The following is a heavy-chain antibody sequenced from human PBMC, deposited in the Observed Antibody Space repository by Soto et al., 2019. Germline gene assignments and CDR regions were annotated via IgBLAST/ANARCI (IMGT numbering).Heavy chain of an antibody. CDR2: ISGKDGST. V-gene: IGHV3-23*01. CDR1: GFTFKKYA. D-gene: IGHD3-16*01. CDR3: VKVWSGETCPCMDV. J-gene: IGHJ6*01. Sequence: EVQLWESGGGLVQPGGSLRLSCAASGFTFKKYAMTWVRQAPGKGLEWVSTISGKDGSTYYADSVKGRFTIHRDNSKNALYLQTSSLRAADTALYYCVKVWSGETCPCMDVWGQGTTVSVSS.